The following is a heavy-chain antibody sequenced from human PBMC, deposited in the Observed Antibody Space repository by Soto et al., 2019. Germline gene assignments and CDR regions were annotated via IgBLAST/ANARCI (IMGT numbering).Heavy chain of an antibody. CDR3: ARNRVPAASGYYYGMDV. D-gene: IGHD2-2*01. J-gene: IGHJ6*02. V-gene: IGHV1-3*01. Sequence: GASVKVSCRASGYTFTSYAMHWVRQAPGQRLEWMGWINAGNGNTKYSQKFQGRVTITRDTSASTAYMELSSLRSEDTAVYYCARNRVPAASGYYYGMDVWGQGTTVTVSS. CDR2: INAGNGNT. CDR1: GYTFTSYA.